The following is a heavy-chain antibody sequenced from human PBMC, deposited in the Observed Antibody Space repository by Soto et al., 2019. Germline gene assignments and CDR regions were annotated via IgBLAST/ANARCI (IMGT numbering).Heavy chain of an antibody. V-gene: IGHV4-31*03. CDR3: ARVKGHWSGFIQLWLVFDY. Sequence: SETLCLTYTVSGGSISSGGYYWSWIRQHPGKGLEWIGYIYYSGSTYYNPSLKSRVTISVDTSKNQFSLKLSSVTAADTAVYYCARVKGHWSGFIQLWLVFDYWGQGTLVTVSS. J-gene: IGHJ4*02. CDR2: IYYSGST. D-gene: IGHD5-18*01. CDR1: GGSISSGGYY.